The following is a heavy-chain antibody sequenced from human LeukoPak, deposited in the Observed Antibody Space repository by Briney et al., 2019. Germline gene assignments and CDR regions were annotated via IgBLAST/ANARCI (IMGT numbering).Heavy chain of an antibody. J-gene: IGHJ4*02. CDR2: ISSSSSYI. D-gene: IGHD6-19*01. V-gene: IGHV3-21*01. CDR3: APRCGSGCG. CDR1: GFTFSSYS. Sequence: PRGSLRLSCAASGFTFSSYSMNWVRQAPGQGLEWVSSISSSSSYIYYADSVKGRFTISRDNAKNSLYLQMNSLRAEDTAVYYCAPRCGSGCGWGQGTLVTVSS.